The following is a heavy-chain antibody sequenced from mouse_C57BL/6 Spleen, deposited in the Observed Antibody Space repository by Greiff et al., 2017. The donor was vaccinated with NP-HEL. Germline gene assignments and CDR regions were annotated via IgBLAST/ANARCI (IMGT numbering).Heavy chain of an antibody. J-gene: IGHJ2*01. CDR3: ARPYYGYDGYYFDY. CDR2: ISSGSSTI. CDR1: GFTFSDSG. Sequence: EVKLMESGGGLVKPGGSLKLSCAASGFTFSDSGMHWVRQATEKGLEWVAYISSGSSTIYYADTVKGRFTISRDNAKNTLFLQMTSLRSEDTAMYYCARPYYGYDGYYFDYWGQGTTLTVSS. D-gene: IGHD2-2*01. V-gene: IGHV5-17*01.